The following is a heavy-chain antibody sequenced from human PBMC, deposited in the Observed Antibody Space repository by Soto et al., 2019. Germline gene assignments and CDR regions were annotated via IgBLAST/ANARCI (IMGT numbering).Heavy chain of an antibody. J-gene: IGHJ3*02. CDR3: ARGDAWTDEAFDI. V-gene: IGHV3-33*01. D-gene: IGHD5-12*01. CDR1: GFTVSNYG. Sequence: QVQLVESGGSVVQPGGSLRLSCAASGFTVSNYGMHWVRQAPGKGLEWVAVIWYDVNNKSYRDSVKGRFTISRENSKNTVDLQMSSLRGEDTAVYYCARGDAWTDEAFDIWGQGTMVTVSS. CDR2: IWYDVNNK.